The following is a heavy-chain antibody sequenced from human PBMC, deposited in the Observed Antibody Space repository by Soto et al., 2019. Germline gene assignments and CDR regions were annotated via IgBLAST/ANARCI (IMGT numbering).Heavy chain of an antibody. CDR2: IWYDGSNK. V-gene: IGHV3-33*01. Sequence: LRLSCAASGFTFSSYGMHWVRQAPGKGLEWVAVIWYDGSNKYYADSVKGRFTISRDNSKNTLYLQMNSLRAEDTAVYYCARSPYYDSSGLFDYWGQGTLVTVSS. D-gene: IGHD3-22*01. J-gene: IGHJ4*02. CDR3: ARSPYYDSSGLFDY. CDR1: GFTFSSYG.